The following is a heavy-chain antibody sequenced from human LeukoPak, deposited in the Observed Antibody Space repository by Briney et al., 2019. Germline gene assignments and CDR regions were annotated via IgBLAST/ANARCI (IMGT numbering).Heavy chain of an antibody. V-gene: IGHV4-59*12. D-gene: IGHD3-3*01. J-gene: IGHJ4*02. CDR3: ARGGFWSGSFYYFDY. CDR1: GGSISSYY. Sequence: SETLSLTCTVSGGSISSYYWSWIRQPPGKGLEWIGYIYYSGSTNYNPSLKSRVTMSVDTSKNQFSLKLSSVTAADTAVYYCARGGFWSGSFYYFDYWGQGTLVTVSS. CDR2: IYYSGST.